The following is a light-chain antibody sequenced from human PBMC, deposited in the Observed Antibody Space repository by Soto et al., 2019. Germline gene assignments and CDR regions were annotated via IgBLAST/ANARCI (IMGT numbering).Light chain of an antibody. CDR1: QSISSN. CDR3: QQYNDWPRAT. J-gene: IGKJ1*01. V-gene: IGKV3-15*01. CDR2: GAS. Sequence: EIVMTQSPATLSVSPGERATLSCRASQSISSNLAWYQQKPGQAPRLLISGASTRATDIPARFSGSGSGTDFTLTISSLQSEDFAVYYCQQYNDWPRATFGQGTKVEIK.